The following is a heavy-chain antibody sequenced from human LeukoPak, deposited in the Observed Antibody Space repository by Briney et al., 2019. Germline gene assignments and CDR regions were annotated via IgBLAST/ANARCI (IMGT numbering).Heavy chain of an antibody. D-gene: IGHD6-19*01. CDR2: ISGSGGST. CDR1: GFTFSNYA. V-gene: IGHV3-23*01. J-gene: IGHJ4*02. CDR3: AKDGTYSSGWYRRVDY. Sequence: GGSLRLSCAASGFTFSNYALHWVRQAPGKGLEWVSAISGSGGSTYYADSVKGRFTISRDNSKNTLYLQMNSLRAEDTAVYYCAKDGTYSSGWYRRVDYWGQGTLVTVSS.